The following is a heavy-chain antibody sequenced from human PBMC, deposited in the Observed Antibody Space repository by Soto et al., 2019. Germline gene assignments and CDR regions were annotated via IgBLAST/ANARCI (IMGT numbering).Heavy chain of an antibody. CDR3: AGFYSGSHLNWFDP. J-gene: IGHJ5*02. V-gene: IGHV1-69*06. Sequence: SVKVSCKASGGTFSSYAISWVRQAPGQGLEWMGGIIPIFGTANYAQKFQGRVTITADKSTSTAYMELSSLRSEDTAVYYCAGFYSGSHLNWFDPWGQGTLVTVSS. D-gene: IGHD1-26*01. CDR1: GGTFSSYA. CDR2: IIPIFGTA.